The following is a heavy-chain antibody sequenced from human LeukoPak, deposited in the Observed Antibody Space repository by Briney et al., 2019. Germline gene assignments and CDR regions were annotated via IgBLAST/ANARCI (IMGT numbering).Heavy chain of an antibody. J-gene: IGHJ4*02. V-gene: IGHV4-34*01. CDR2: INHSGST. CDR1: GGSFSGYY. D-gene: IGHD2-15*01. Sequence: SETLSLTCAVYGGSFSGYYWSWIRQPPGKGLEWIGEINHSGSTNYNPSLKSRVTISVDTSKNQSFLKLSSVTAADTAVYYCARVDGGSSYFAYWGQEPVVPVSS. CDR3: ARVDGGSSYFAY.